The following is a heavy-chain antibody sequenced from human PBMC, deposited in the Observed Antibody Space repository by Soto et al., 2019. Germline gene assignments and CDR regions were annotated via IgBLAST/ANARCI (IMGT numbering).Heavy chain of an antibody. CDR3: AREVVVPDAIVVLGRYYYYGMDV. V-gene: IGHV1-69*01. CDR2: IIPIFGTA. CDR1: GGTFSSYA. Sequence: QVQLVQSGAEVKKPGSSVKVSCKASGGTFSSYAISWVRQAPGQGLEWMGGIIPIFGTANYAQKFQGRVTIHADEATSTAYMELSSLRSDETAVYYCAREVVVPDAIVVLGRYYYYGMDVWGQGTTVTVSS. D-gene: IGHD2-2*01. J-gene: IGHJ6*02.